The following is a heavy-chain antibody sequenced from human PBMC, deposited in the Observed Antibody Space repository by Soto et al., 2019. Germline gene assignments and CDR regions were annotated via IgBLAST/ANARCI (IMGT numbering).Heavy chain of an antibody. V-gene: IGHV3-30*04. D-gene: IGHD3-22*01. CDR2: MSHDGSI. J-gene: IGHJ1*01. CDR3: AREDESSGYAGTFQH. CDR1: GFTFNSYV. Sequence: QVQLVESGGDVVQPGRSLRLSCAASGFTFNSYVMHWVRQAPGKGLEWVALMSHDGSIQYADSVKDRFTISRDNSKNKLNLEMNSLRVEDTAVYYCAREDESSGYAGTFQHWGQGTLVTVSP.